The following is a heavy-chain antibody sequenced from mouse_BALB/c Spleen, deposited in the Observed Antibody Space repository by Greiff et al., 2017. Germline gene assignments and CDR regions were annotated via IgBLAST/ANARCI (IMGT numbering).Heavy chain of an antibody. CDR1: GFTFSSFG. Sequence: EVMLVESGGGLVQPGGSRKLSCAASGFTFSSFGMHWVRQAPEKVLEWVAYISSGSSTIYYADTVKGRFTISRDNPKNTLFLQMTSLRSEDTAMYYCAEGDYPFAYWGQGTLVTVSA. J-gene: IGHJ3*01. V-gene: IGHV5-17*02. D-gene: IGHD2-4*01. CDR3: AEGDYPFAY. CDR2: ISSGSSTI.